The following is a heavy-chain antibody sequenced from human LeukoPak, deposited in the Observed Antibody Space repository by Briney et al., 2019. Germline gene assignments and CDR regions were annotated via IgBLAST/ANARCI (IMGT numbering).Heavy chain of an antibody. Sequence: GGSLRLSCTVSGFIFSDYGMHWVRQAPGKGLEWVAVISYDGSNKYYADSVKGRFTISRDNSKSTLYVQMNSLRAEDTAGYYCARDPAKFWSGHDYWGQGTLVTVSS. J-gene: IGHJ4*02. CDR3: ARDPAKFWSGHDY. CDR2: ISYDGSNK. D-gene: IGHD3-3*01. CDR1: GFIFSDYG. V-gene: IGHV3-30*03.